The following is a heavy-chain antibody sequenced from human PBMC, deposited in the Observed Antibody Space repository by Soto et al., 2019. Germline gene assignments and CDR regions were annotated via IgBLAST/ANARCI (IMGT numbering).Heavy chain of an antibody. CDR3: ARERKVGPSSGRFEP. CDR2: ITYSGMT. V-gene: IGHV4-31*01. CDR1: GDSIKSGSVY. J-gene: IGHJ5*02. Sequence: QVHLQESGPGLVKPSQTLSLTCSVNGDSIKSGSVYWSWIRQSPGKGLEYIGYITYSGMTFQNPSLKSLVTMSLDTRKNQFSLEVRAVTAADTAVYYCARERKVGPSSGRFEPWGQGTLVSVSS.